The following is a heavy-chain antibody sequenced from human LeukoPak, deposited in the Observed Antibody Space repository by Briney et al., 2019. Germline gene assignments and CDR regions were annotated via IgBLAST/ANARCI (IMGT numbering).Heavy chain of an antibody. V-gene: IGHV5-51*01. D-gene: IGHD3-3*01. CDR3: SRRGFGVLPVDY. Sequence: GESLKLYFKCLVSRYDYYWVDWVRQMPGKGLEWMGIIYPGDSDTRYSPSFQGQVTISADTSVSTAYLLWISVNASDTALYYCSRRGFGVLPVDYWGQGTLVTVSS. CDR1: VSRYDYYW. CDR2: IYPGDSDT. J-gene: IGHJ4*02.